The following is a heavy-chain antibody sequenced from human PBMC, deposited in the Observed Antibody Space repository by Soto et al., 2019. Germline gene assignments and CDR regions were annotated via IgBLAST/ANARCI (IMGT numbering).Heavy chain of an antibody. V-gene: IGHV3-48*01. D-gene: IGHD3-16*02. Sequence: EVQLVESGGGLVQPGGSLRLSCAASGFTFSSYSMNWVRQAPGKGLEWVSYISSSSSTIYYADSVKGRFTISRDNAKNSLYLLMNSLRAEETAVDYCAGCPLVELSPYYYYYYMDVWGKGTTVTVSS. CDR3: AGCPLVELSPYYYYYYMDV. J-gene: IGHJ6*03. CDR2: ISSSSSTI. CDR1: GFTFSSYS.